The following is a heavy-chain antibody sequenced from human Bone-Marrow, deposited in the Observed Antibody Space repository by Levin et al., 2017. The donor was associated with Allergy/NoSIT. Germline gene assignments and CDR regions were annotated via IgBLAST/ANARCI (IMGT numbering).Heavy chain of an antibody. CDR3: ARDSSTSHFDHYVMDV. Sequence: PGGSLRLSCVASGFTFSTYALHWLRQAPGKGLEWVTVISYDGSNKYYADSVKGRFTISRDNSKNTLSLQMNSLRGDDTAVYYCARDSSTSHFDHYVMDVWGQGTTVTVSS. CDR1: GFTFSTYA. J-gene: IGHJ6*02. V-gene: IGHV3-30*04. D-gene: IGHD2-2*01. CDR2: ISYDGSNK.